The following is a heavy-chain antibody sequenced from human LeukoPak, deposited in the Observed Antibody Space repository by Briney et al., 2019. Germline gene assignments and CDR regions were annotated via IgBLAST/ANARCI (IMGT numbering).Heavy chain of an antibody. CDR2: IYTSGST. D-gene: IGHD1-26*01. V-gene: IGHV4-61*02. J-gene: IGHJ5*02. CDR3: ARDLVHGAIGNWFDP. Sequence: SETLSLTCTVSGGSISSGSYYWSWIRQPAGKGLEWIGRIYTSGSTNYNPSLKSRVTISVDTSKNQFSLKLSSVTAADTAVYYCARDLVHGAIGNWFDPWGQGTLVTVSS. CDR1: GGSISSGSYY.